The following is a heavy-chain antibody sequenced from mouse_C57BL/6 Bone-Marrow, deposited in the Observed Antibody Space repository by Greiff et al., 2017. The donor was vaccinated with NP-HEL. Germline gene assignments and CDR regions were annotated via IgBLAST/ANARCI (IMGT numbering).Heavy chain of an antibody. D-gene: IGHD2-4*01. J-gene: IGHJ3*01. CDR3: ARELYDYDGTWFAY. V-gene: IGHV5-17*01. Sequence: EVQGVESGGGLVKPGGSLKLSCAASGFTFSDYGMHWVRQAPEKGLEWVAYISSGSSTIYYADTVKGRFTISRDNAKNTLFLQMTSLRSEDTAMYYCARELYDYDGTWFAYWGQGTLVTVSA. CDR1: GFTFSDYG. CDR2: ISSGSSTI.